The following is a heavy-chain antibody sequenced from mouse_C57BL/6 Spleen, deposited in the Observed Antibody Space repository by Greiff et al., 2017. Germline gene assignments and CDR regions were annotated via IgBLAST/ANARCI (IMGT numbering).Heavy chain of an antibody. V-gene: IGHV1-74*01. CDR3: SFGSNGYAMDY. CDR1: GYTFTSYW. Sequence: QVQLQQPGAELVKPGASVKVSCKASGYTFTSYWMHWVKQRPGQGLEWIGRIHPSDSDTNYNHKFNGKATLTVDKSSSTAYMPLSSLTSKYSAAYYCSFGSNGYAMDYWGQGTSVTVSS. J-gene: IGHJ4*01. CDR2: IHPSDSDT. D-gene: IGHD2-5*01.